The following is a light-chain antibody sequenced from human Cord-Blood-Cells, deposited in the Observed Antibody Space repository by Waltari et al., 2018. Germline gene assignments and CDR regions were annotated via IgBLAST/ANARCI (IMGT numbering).Light chain of an antibody. CDR3: LLSYSGARGV. CDR1: TGAVTSGHY. J-gene: IGLJ3*02. Sequence: QAVVTQEPSLTVSPGGTVTLPCGSSTGAVTSGHYPYWFQQKPGQAPRTLIYDTSNKHSCTPARFSGSLLGGKAALTLSGAQPEDEAEYYCLLSYSGARGVFGGGTKLTVL. CDR2: DTS. V-gene: IGLV7-46*01.